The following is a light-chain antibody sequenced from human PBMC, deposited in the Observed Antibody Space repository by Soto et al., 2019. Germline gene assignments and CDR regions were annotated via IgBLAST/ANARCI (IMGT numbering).Light chain of an antibody. CDR3: QQRSDWLT. V-gene: IGKV3-11*01. CDR1: QSVSNY. Sequence: PGERATLSCRASQSVSNYLAWYQQKPGQAPRLLIYDASNGAAGIPARFSGSGSGTDFTLTINSLEPEDSAVYYCQQRSDWLTFGGGTKVEIK. CDR2: DAS. J-gene: IGKJ4*01.